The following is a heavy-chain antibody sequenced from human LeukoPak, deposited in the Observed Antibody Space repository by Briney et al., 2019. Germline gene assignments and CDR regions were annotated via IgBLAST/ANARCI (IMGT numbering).Heavy chain of an antibody. CDR2: INHSGST. Sequence: SGTLTLTCAVYGGSFSGYYWSWIRQPPGKGLEWIGEINHSGSTNYNPSLKSRVTISVDTSKNQFSLKLSSVTAADTAVYYCARAPRVLYYYYGMDVWGQGTTVTVSS. V-gene: IGHV4-34*01. CDR3: ARAPRVLYYYYGMDV. J-gene: IGHJ6*02. CDR1: GGSFSGYY.